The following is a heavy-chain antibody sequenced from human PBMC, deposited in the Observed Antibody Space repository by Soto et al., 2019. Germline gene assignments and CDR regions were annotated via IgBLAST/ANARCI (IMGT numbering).Heavy chain of an antibody. CDR1: GYTFTSYG. Sequence: QVQLVQSGAEVKKPGASVKVSCKASGYTFTSYGISWVRQAPGQGLEWMGWISAYNGNTNYAQKLQGRVTMTTYTSTSTAYMGLRSLRSDDTAVYYCARGWGVVTVDPDYYCGMAVWGQGTTVTVSS. D-gene: IGHD2-21*02. J-gene: IGHJ6*02. CDR3: ARGWGVVTVDPDYYCGMAV. CDR2: ISAYNGNT. V-gene: IGHV1-18*01.